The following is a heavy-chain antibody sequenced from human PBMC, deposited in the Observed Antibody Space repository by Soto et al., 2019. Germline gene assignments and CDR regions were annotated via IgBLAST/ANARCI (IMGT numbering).Heavy chain of an antibody. Sequence: GGSLRLSCAASGFTFSNFWMHWVRQAPGKGLVWVSRIYSDGSGTMYADSVKGRFTISRDNAKSTLFLQMNSLRAEDTAVYYCATLNSFGSDYWGRGTLVTVSS. CDR1: GFTFSNFW. CDR2: IYSDGSGT. V-gene: IGHV3-74*03. D-gene: IGHD5-18*01. CDR3: ATLNSFGSDY. J-gene: IGHJ4*02.